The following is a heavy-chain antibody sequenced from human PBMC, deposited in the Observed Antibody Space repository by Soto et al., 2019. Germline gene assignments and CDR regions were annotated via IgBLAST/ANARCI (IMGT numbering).Heavy chain of an antibody. J-gene: IGHJ6*03. CDR3: AKSGWPQTDYYYYYYMDV. Sequence: GGSLTLSCAASGFTFSSYSMNWVRQAPGKGLEWVSSISSSGSSTYYADSVKGRFTISRDNAKNTLYLQMNSLRAEDTAVYYCAKSGWPQTDYYYYYYMDVWGKGTTVTVSS. CDR2: ISSSGSST. D-gene: IGHD6-19*01. V-gene: IGHV3-23*01. CDR1: GFTFSSYS.